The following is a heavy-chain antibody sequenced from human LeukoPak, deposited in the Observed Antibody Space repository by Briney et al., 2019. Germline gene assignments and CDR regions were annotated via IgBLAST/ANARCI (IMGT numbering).Heavy chain of an antibody. V-gene: IGHV3-33*01. CDR1: GFTFSSYG. D-gene: IGHD4-17*01. CDR3: ARTRRYGVRGFDY. J-gene: IGHJ4*02. CDR2: IWYDGSNK. Sequence: GGSLRLSCAASGFTFSSYGMHWVRQAPGKGLEWVAVIWYDGSNKYYADSVKGRFTISRDNSKNTLCLQMNSLRAEDTAVYYCARTRRYGVRGFDYWGQGTLVTVSS.